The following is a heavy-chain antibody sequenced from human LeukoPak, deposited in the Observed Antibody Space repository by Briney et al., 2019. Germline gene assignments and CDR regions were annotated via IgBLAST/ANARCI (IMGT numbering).Heavy chain of an antibody. CDR2: ISSSSSTI. J-gene: IGHJ5*02. D-gene: IGHD3-3*01. V-gene: IGHV3-48*01. CDR3: ARVHYDFWSGYYSDP. Sequence: PGGSLRLSCAASGFTFSSYSMNWVRQAPGKGLEWVSYISSSSSTIYYADSVKGRFTISRDNAKNSLYLQMNSLRAEDTAVYYCARVHYDFWSGYYSDPWGQGTLVTVSS. CDR1: GFTFSSYS.